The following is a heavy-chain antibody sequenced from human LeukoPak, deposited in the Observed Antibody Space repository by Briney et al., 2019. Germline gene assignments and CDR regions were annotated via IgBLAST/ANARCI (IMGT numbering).Heavy chain of an antibody. Sequence: GGSLRLSCAASGFTFSSYGMRWVRQAPGKGLEWVAFIRYDGSNKYYADSVKGRFTISRDNSKNTLYLQMNSLRAEDTAVYYCAKEFYCSGGSCPFDYWGQGTLVTVSS. CDR1: GFTFSSYG. J-gene: IGHJ4*02. CDR2: IRYDGSNK. D-gene: IGHD2-15*01. CDR3: AKEFYCSGGSCPFDY. V-gene: IGHV3-30*02.